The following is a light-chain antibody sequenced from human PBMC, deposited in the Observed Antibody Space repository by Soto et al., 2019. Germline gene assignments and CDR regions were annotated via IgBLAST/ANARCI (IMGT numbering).Light chain of an antibody. J-gene: IGKJ1*01. CDR1: QSIRSN. CDR3: QQYNYWPPWT. Sequence: EIVMTQSPVTLSVSPGERATLSCRASQSIRSNLAWCQQKPGQAPRLLMYDASTRATGIPARFSGSGSGTEFTLTISSLQSEDFAVYYCQQYNYWPPWTFGQGTKVDIK. CDR2: DAS. V-gene: IGKV3-15*01.